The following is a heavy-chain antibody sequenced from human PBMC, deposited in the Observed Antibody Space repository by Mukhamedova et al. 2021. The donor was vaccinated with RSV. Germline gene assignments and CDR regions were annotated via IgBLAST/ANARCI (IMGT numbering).Heavy chain of an antibody. J-gene: IGHJ4*02. CDR2: ISGSDGST. V-gene: IGHV3-23*01. D-gene: IGHD2-2*02. CDR3: AAIDY. Sequence: EWVSTISGSDGSTYYADSVKGRFTISRDNAKNTLYLQMNSLRAEDTAVYYCAAIDYWGQGTLVTVSS.